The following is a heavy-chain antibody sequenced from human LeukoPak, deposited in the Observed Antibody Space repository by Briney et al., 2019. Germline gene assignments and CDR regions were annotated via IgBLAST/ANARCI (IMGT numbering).Heavy chain of an antibody. CDR3: ARGRVSSSTWYSTYYYFFYMDF. D-gene: IGHD4-11*01. CDR2: VDHTGST. Sequence: PSETLSLTCTVSDDSITMYYCTWIRQPPRKGLEWIGYVDHTGSTKFNPSLNGRVSISRDTSNNFFSLRLRSVTAADTAVYFCARGRVSSSTWYSTYYYFFYMDFWGKGTTVTVSS. CDR1: DDSITMYY. J-gene: IGHJ6*03. V-gene: IGHV4-59*01.